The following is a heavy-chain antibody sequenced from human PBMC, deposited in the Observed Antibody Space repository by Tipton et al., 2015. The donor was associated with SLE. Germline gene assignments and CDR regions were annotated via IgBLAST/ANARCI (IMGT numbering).Heavy chain of an antibody. D-gene: IGHD2-15*01. CDR2: MNAGGIS. J-gene: IGHJ4*02. CDR3: ARESCSGGNCYFDY. V-gene: IGHV4-59*01. CDR1: GGSISTYY. Sequence: TLSLTCTVSGGSISTYYWTWIRQPPGKGLEWIGYMNAGGISKYKPSLKSRVTISVDTSKNQFSLNLSSVTAADTALYYCARESCSGGNCYFDYWGQGTLVTVSS.